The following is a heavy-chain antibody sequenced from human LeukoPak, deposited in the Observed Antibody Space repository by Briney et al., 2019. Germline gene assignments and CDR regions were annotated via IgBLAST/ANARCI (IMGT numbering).Heavy chain of an antibody. CDR2: IIPILGIA. CDR1: GGTFSSYT. Sequence: EASVKVSCKASGGTFSSYTISWVRQAPGKGLEWMGRIIPILGIANYAQKFQGRVTITADKSTSTAYMELSSLRSEDTAVYYCARDKRDSSGYYYFDYWGQGTLVTVSS. D-gene: IGHD3-22*01. CDR3: ARDKRDSSGYYYFDY. V-gene: IGHV1-69*04. J-gene: IGHJ4*02.